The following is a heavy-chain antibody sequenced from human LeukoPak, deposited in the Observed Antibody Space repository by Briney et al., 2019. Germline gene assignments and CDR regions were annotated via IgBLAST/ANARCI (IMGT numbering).Heavy chain of an antibody. V-gene: IGHV4-38-2*01. J-gene: IGHJ3*02. CDR3: ARHGYGIVVVPAAIPDAFDI. CDR2: IYHSGST. D-gene: IGHD2-2*02. Sequence: GSLRLSCAVSGYSISSGYYWGWIRQPPGKGLEWIGSIYHSGSTYYNPSLKSRVTISVDTSKNQFSLKLSSVTAADTAVYYCARHGYGIVVVPAAIPDAFDIWGQGTMVTVSS. CDR1: GYSISSGYY.